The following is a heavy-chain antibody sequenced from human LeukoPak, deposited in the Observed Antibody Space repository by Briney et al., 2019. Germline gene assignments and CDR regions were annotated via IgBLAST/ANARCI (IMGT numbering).Heavy chain of an antibody. V-gene: IGHV3-48*02. CDR3: AKSLVSDS. J-gene: IGHJ4*02. CDR1: GSTFSGSA. D-gene: IGHD3-16*01. CDR2: ISSTGSTI. Sequence: GGSLRLSCAASGSTFSGSAMNWVRQAPGKGLEWISSISSTGSTIYYADSVKGRFTISRDNAKNSLYLQMNSLRDEDTALYYCAKSLVSDSWGQGTLVTVSS.